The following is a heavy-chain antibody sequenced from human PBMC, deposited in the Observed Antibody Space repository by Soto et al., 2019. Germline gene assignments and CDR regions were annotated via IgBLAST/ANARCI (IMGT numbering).Heavy chain of an antibody. J-gene: IGHJ4*02. CDR3: AKKSLGSITLPALYYFDY. V-gene: IGHV3-72*01. Sequence: EVQLVESGGGLVQPGGSLRLSCAASGFTFSDYYMDWVRQAPGKGLEWVGRIRNKANSYTTHHGAPVQGRFTVSRDDSMNSLYLQMNSLKTEDTAVYYCAKKSLGSITLPALYYFDYWGQGTLVTVSS. CDR2: IRNKANSYTT. D-gene: IGHD7-27*01. CDR1: GFTFSDYY.